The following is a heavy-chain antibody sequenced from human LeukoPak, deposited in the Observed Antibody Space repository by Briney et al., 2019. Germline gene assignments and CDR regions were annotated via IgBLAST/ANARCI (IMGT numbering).Heavy chain of an antibody. CDR3: ARMGYNYGLDS. D-gene: IGHD5-18*01. J-gene: IGHJ4*02. CDR2: IKSDGTTT. Sequence: GGSLRLSCAASGFTFSNHWMHWVRQTPGKGLVGVSCIKSDGTTTTYADSVKGRFTISRDNAKNTLYLQINSLRAEDTAVYYCARMGYNYGLDSWGQGTLVTVSS. CDR1: GFTFSNHW. V-gene: IGHV3-74*01.